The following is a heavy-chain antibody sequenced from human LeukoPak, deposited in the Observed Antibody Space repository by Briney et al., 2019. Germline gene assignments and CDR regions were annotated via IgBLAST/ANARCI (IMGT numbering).Heavy chain of an antibody. CDR3: ARRAGAYSHPYDY. V-gene: IGHV3-21*04. CDR1: GFTFSSYW. CDR2: ISTTGSHI. Sequence: GGSLRLSCAASGFTFSSYWMSWVRQAPGKGLGWVSSISTTGSHIYYANSVKGRFTISRDNAKNSLSLQMNSLRAEDTAVYYCARRAGAYSHPYDYWGQGTLVTVSS. J-gene: IGHJ4*02. D-gene: IGHD4/OR15-4a*01.